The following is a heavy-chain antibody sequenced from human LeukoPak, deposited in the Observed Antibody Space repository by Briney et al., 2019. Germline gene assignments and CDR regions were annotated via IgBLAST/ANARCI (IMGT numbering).Heavy chain of an antibody. CDR2: ISSSGSTI. V-gene: IGHV3-11*01. Sequence: GGSLRLSCAASGFTFSDYYMSWIRQAPGKGLEWVAYISSSGSTIYYADSVKGRFTISRDNAKNSLYLQMTSLRAEDTAVYYCARETYYYDTTYYYIKYFDYWGQGTLVTVSS. CDR3: ARETYYYDTTYYYIKYFDY. D-gene: IGHD3-22*01. J-gene: IGHJ4*02. CDR1: GFTFSDYY.